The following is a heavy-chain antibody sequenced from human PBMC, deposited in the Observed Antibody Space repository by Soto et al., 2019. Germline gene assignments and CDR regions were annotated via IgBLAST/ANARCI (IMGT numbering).Heavy chain of an antibody. J-gene: IGHJ5*02. CDR1: GFTFIDYY. D-gene: IGHD2-2*01. Sequence: PGGSLRLSCAASGFTFIDYYMSWSRQAPGKGLEWVSYISSSSSYTSYADSVKGRFTISRDNAKNSLYLQMNSLRAEDTAVYYCARDGGSSFNWFDPWGQGTLVTVSS. CDR2: ISSSSSYT. CDR3: ARDGGSSFNWFDP. V-gene: IGHV3-11*06.